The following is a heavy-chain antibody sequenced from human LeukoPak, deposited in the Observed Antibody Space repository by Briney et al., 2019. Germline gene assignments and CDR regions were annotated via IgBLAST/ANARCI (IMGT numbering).Heavy chain of an antibody. CDR3: GRHRQYSQHDVDY. V-gene: IGHV4-39*01. Sequence: SETLSLTCTVSGGSINRSIYYWGWIRQPPGKGLEWLGSMYYSGSTYYNPSLKSRVTISVDTSKNQFSLKLSSVTAADTAVYCCGRHRQYSQHDVDYWGQGTLVTVSS. D-gene: IGHD6-13*01. CDR2: MYYSGST. J-gene: IGHJ4*02. CDR1: GGSINRSIYY.